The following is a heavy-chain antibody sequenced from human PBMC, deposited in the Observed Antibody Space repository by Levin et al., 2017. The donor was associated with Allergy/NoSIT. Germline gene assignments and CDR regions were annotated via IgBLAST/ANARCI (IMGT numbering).Heavy chain of an antibody. J-gene: IGHJ5*02. CDR2: INDDGAT. D-gene: IGHD5-12*01. V-gene: IGHV4-34*01. CDR1: GGSLSDFY. CDR3: ARIKYRDFDSFGFDT. Sequence: PGGSLRLSCAVYGGSLSDFYWSWIRQPPGKGLEWIGEINDDGATNYSPSLKSRVTISLGASTNQFSLKLSSVTAADTGIYFCARIKYRDFDSFGFDTWGQGTPVTVSS.